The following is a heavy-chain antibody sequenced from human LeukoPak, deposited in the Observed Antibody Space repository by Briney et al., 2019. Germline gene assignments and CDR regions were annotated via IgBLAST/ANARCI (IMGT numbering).Heavy chain of an antibody. J-gene: IGHJ4*02. Sequence: GGSLRLSCAASGFTFSNAWMNWVRQAPGKGLEWVSAISGSGGSTYYADSVKGRFTISRDNSKNTLYLQMNSLRAEDTAVYYCAKDLMLLPSDYWGQGTLVTVSS. D-gene: IGHD2-15*01. CDR1: GFTFSNAW. V-gene: IGHV3-23*01. CDR3: AKDLMLLPSDY. CDR2: ISGSGGST.